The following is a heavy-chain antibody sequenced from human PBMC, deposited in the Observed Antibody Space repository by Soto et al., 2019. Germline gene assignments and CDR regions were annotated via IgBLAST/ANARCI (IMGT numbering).Heavy chain of an antibody. CDR1: GFTFSSYA. CDR2: ISGSGGST. CDR3: AKDHEWELYFDY. D-gene: IGHD1-26*01. Sequence: GGSLRLSCSASGFTFSSYAMSWVRQAPGKGLEWVSAISGSGGSTYYADSVKGRFTISRDNSKNTLYLQMNSLRAEDTAVYYCAKDHEWELYFDYWGQGTLVTVSS. V-gene: IGHV3-23*01. J-gene: IGHJ4*02.